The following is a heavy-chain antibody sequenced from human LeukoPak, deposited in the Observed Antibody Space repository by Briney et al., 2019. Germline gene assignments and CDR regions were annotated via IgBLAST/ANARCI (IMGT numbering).Heavy chain of an antibody. J-gene: IGHJ3*02. D-gene: IGHD6-6*01. Sequence: GGSLRLSCTASGFTFGDYAMSWFGQAPGNGLEWVGFIRRKAFGGATEYAASVKGRFTISRDDSKSIAYLQMNSLKTEDTAVNYCARVGRGAARGGVFDIWGQGTMVTVSS. V-gene: IGHV3-49*03. CDR1: GFTFGDYA. CDR3: ARVGRGAARGGVFDI. CDR2: IRRKAFGGAT.